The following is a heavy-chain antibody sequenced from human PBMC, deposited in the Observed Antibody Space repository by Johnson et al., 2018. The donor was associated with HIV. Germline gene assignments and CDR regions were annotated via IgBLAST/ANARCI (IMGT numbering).Heavy chain of an antibody. V-gene: IGHV3-7*01. CDR2: VNQDGSEK. CDR1: GFTFNSYW. J-gene: IGHJ3*02. CDR3: ARDPFPRFYAFDI. Sequence: VQLVESGGGLVQPGGSLRLSCAASGFTFNSYWMSWVRQAPGKGLEWMANVNQDGSEKYYVDSVKGRFTISRDNAKTSLYLQMNSLRAEDTAVYYCARDPFPRFYAFDIWGQGTMVTVSS.